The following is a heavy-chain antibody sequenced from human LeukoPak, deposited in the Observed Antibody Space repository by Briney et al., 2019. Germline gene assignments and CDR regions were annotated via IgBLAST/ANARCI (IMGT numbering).Heavy chain of an antibody. J-gene: IGHJ4*02. D-gene: IGHD3-22*01. CDR2: ISGSGGST. CDR3: AKVLYYYDSSGYCMDY. Sequence: GGSLRLSCAASGFTFSSYAMSWVRQAPGKGLKWVSAISGSGGSTYYADSVEGRFTISRDNSKNTLYLQMNSLRAEDTAVYYCAKVLYYYDSSGYCMDYWGQGTLVTVSS. V-gene: IGHV3-23*01. CDR1: GFTFSSYA.